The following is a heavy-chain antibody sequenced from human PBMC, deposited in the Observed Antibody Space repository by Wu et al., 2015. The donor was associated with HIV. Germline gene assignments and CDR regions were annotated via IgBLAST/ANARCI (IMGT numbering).Heavy chain of an antibody. CDR2: ISAYNGNT. V-gene: IGHV1-18*01. CDR1: GYTFTSYG. D-gene: IGHD3-10*01. Sequence: QVQLVQSGAEVKKPGASVKVSCKASGYTFTSYGISWVRQAPGQGLEWMGWISAYNGNTNYAQKLQGRVTMTTDTSTSTAYMELRSLRSDDTAVYYCARETLAPAKLLWFGPSGHYYGMDVWGQGTTVTVSS. CDR3: ARETLAPAKLLWFGPSGHYYGMDV. J-gene: IGHJ6*02.